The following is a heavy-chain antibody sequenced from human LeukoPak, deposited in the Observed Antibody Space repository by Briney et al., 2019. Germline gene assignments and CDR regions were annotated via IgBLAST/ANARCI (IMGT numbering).Heavy chain of an antibody. CDR1: GFTFSSYS. Sequence: QTGGSLRLSCAASGFTFSSYSMTWVRQAPGKGLEWVSYVSSSSSNIYYAASVKGRFTISRDNAKNSLYLQMNSLRDEDTAVYYCARDLSRDYGDYGALGYWGQGTLVTVSS. CDR2: VSSSSSNI. J-gene: IGHJ4*02. V-gene: IGHV3-48*02. D-gene: IGHD4-17*01. CDR3: ARDLSRDYGDYGALGY.